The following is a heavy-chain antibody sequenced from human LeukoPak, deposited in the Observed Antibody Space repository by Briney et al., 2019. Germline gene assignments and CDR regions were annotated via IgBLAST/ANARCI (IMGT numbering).Heavy chain of an antibody. J-gene: IGHJ4*02. CDR3: ARRPAARPPDYYSDY. Sequence: PSETLSLTCTVSGGSISGYFWSWIRQPPGKGLDWIGYIYSSGTTYYNPSLKSRVTISVDKSKNQFSLKLSSVTAADTAVYYCARRPAARPPDYYSDYWGQGTLVTVSS. V-gene: IGHV4-59*12. CDR2: IYSSGTT. D-gene: IGHD6-6*01. CDR1: GGSISGYF.